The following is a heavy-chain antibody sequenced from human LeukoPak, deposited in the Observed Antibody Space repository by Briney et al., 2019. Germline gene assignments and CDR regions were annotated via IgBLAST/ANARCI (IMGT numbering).Heavy chain of an antibody. CDR3: ARAREWELVPLDSHDAFDI. Sequence: PSETLSLTCTVSGGSISSSSYYWGWIRQPPGKGLEWIGSIYYSGSTYYNPSLKSRVTISVDTSKNQFSLKLSSVTAADTAVYYCARAREWELVPLDSHDAFDIWGQGTMVTVSS. D-gene: IGHD1-26*01. V-gene: IGHV4-39*01. CDR1: GGSISSSSYY. J-gene: IGHJ3*02. CDR2: IYYSGST.